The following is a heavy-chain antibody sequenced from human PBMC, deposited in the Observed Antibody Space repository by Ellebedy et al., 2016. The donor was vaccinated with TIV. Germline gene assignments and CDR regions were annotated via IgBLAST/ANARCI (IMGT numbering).Heavy chain of an antibody. J-gene: IGHJ4*02. CDR2: INPSSGDT. CDR3: ATVYSGYDWPIDY. CDR1: GYTFSGYY. Sequence: ASVKVSXKASGYTFSGYYLYWVRQAPGQGFEWMGWINPSSGDTKYTQKFQGRVTMTRDTSISTAYMELSRLRSDDTAVYYCATVYSGYDWPIDYWGQGTLVTVSS. D-gene: IGHD5-12*01. V-gene: IGHV1-2*02.